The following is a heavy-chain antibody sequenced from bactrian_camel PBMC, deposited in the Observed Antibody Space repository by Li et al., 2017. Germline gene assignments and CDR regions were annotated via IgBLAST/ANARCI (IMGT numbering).Heavy chain of an antibody. D-gene: IGHD2*01. CDR3: AATAVGSYCTYKY. CDR1: GYGASFRY. J-gene: IGHJ4*01. Sequence: HVQLVESGGGSVQAGGSLRLSCVVSGYGASFRYMGWFRQAPGKEREGIGTIDNNGRPIVVDALKGRFSVSKDDGKDIMYLQMTSLKPEDTAIYYCAATAVGSYCTYKYWGQGTQVTVS. CDR2: IDNNGRP. V-gene: IGHV3S53*01.